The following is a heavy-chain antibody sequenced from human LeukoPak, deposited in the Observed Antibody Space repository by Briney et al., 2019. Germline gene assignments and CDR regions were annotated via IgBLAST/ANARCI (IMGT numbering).Heavy chain of an antibody. CDR2: MNPNSGNT. J-gene: IGHJ5*02. CDR3: AREGPGYSGYERKGFDP. V-gene: IGHV1-8*03. D-gene: IGHD5-12*01. CDR1: GYTFTSYA. Sequence: ASVKVSCKASGYTFTSYAMHWVRQATGQGLEWMGWMNPNSGNTGYAQKFQGRVTITRNTSISTAYMELSSLRSEDTAVYYCAREGPGYSGYERKGFDPWGQGTLVTVSS.